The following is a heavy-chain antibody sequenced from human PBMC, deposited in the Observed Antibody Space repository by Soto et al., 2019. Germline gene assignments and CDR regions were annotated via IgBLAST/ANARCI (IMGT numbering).Heavy chain of an antibody. J-gene: IGHJ2*01. V-gene: IGHV3-23*01. CDR2: ISDGGDRT. D-gene: IGHD2-2*01. CDR3: AKIVLHALWYFDL. Sequence: EVQLLESGGALVQPGGSLRLSCAASGFTFSTYGMAWVRQAPVKGPEWVSAISDGGDRTYYADSVKGRFTISRDNSKNTLYLQMNSLRGEDTAVYYCAKIVLHALWYFDLWGRGTLLTVSS. CDR1: GFTFSTYG.